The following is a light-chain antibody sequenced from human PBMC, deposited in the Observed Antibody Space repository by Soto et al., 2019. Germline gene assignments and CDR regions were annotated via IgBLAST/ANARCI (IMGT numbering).Light chain of an antibody. J-gene: IGKJ1*01. CDR1: HSVITY. V-gene: IGKV1-5*01. CDR3: QQYYSYSWT. CDR2: DAS. Sequence: DIQKTQSPSTLSASVGDRLTFTCRASHSVITYLSWYQQIPAKTPKLLIYDASSLERGVPSRFSGGGSGTEFTLTISRRQPDDFATYFCQQYYSYSWTFGRGTKVEVK.